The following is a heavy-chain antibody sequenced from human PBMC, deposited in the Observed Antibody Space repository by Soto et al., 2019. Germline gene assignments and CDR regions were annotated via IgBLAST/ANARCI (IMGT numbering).Heavy chain of an antibody. CDR2: FDPEDGET. CDR1: GYTLTELS. V-gene: IGHV1-24*01. CDR3: ATGKITSSSWYGGNWFDP. J-gene: IGHJ5*02. Sequence: ASVKVSCKVSGYTLTELSMHWVRQAPGKGLEWMGGFDPEDGETIYAQKFQGRVTMTEDTSTDTAYMELSSLRSEDTAVYYCATGKITSSSWYGGNWFDPWGQGTLVTV. D-gene: IGHD6-13*01.